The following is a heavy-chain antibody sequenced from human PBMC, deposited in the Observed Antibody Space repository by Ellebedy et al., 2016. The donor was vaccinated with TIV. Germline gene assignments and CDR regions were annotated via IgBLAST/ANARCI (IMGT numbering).Heavy chain of an antibody. V-gene: IGHV3-21*01. CDR2: ISGSSSYI. CDR1: GFFLTSYT. D-gene: IGHD3-10*01. J-gene: IGHJ5*01. CDR3: ARDYGLDS. Sequence: GESLKISCVASGFFLTSYTVNWVRQAPGKGLEWVAGISGSSSYIYYADSVKGRFTISRDNAKNSVYLQMSSLRAEDTAVYYCARDYGLDSWGQGTLVTVSS.